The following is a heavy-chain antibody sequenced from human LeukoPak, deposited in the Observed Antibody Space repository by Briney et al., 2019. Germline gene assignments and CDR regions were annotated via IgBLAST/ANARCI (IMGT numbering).Heavy chain of an antibody. V-gene: IGHV1-69*13. CDR1: GGTFSSYA. CDR2: IIPIFGTA. J-gene: IGHJ4*02. D-gene: IGHD3-10*01. Sequence: SVKVSCKASGGTFSSYAISWVRQAPGQGLEWMGGIIPIFGTANYAQKFQGRVTITADESTSTAYMELSSLRSEDTAVYYCAGRYYYGSGPLDYWGQGTLVTVSS. CDR3: AGRYYYGSGPLDY.